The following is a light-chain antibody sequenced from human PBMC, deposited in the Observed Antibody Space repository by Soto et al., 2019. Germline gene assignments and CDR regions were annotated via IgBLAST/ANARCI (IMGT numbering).Light chain of an antibody. CDR3: CSYGGSSTFDVV. V-gene: IGLV2-23*03. CDR1: SSDVGSYNL. Sequence: QSALTQPASVSGSPGQSITISCTGTSSDVGSYNLVSWYQQHPGKAPKLMIYEGSKRPSGVSNRFSGSKSGNTPSLTISGLQAEDEADYYCCSYGGSSTFDVVFGGGTKLTVL. J-gene: IGLJ2*01. CDR2: EGS.